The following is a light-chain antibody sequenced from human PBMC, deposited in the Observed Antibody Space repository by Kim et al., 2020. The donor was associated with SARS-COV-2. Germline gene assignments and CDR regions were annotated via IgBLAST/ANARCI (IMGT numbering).Light chain of an antibody. Sequence: SVTISCTGTSSDVGGNNYVSWYQQHPGKAPKLMIYEVSKRPSGVPDRFSGSKSGNTASLTVSGLQAEDEADYYCCSYTDSNNFGFVFGTWTKVTVL. CDR3: CSYTDSNNFGFV. CDR1: SSDVGGNNY. CDR2: EVS. V-gene: IGLV2-8*01. J-gene: IGLJ1*01.